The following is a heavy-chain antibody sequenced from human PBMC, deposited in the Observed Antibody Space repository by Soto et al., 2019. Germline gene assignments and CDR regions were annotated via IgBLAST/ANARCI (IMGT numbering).Heavy chain of an antibody. J-gene: IGHJ6*02. CDR3: ARVVDGSYGDYYYYYGMDV. CDR2: ISSSSSYI. V-gene: IGHV3-21*01. Sequence: GGSLRLSCAASGFTFSSYSMNWVRQAPGKGLEWASSISSSSSYIYYADSVKGRFTISRDNAKNSLYLQMNSLRAEDTAVYYCARVVDGSYGDYYYYYGMDVWGQGTTVTVSS. D-gene: IGHD1-26*01. CDR1: GFTFSSYS.